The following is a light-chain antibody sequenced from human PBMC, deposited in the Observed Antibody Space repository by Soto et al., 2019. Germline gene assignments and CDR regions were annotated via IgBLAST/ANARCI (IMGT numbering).Light chain of an antibody. CDR1: QGIANF. V-gene: IGKV1-9*01. CDR2: GAS. CDR3: QQLNSFPIP. J-gene: IGKJ3*01. Sequence: IQLTQSPSSLSASVGDRVTISCRASQGIANFLAWYHQKPGKAPKLLIYGASTLQSGVPSRFSGSGSGTDFTLTISSLQPGDFGTYYCQQLNSFPIPFGAGTKVDIK.